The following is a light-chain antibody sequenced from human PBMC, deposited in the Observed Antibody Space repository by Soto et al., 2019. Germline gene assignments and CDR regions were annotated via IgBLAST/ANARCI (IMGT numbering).Light chain of an antibody. CDR3: AAWDDSLNGYV. CDR2: SNN. V-gene: IGLV1-44*01. J-gene: IGLJ1*01. Sequence: QSVLTQPPSASGTPGQRVTISFSERSYNIGSNTVNWYQQPPGTAPKLLIYSNNQRPSGVPDRFSGSKSGTSASLAISGLQSEDEADYYCAAWDDSLNGYVFGTGTKLTVL. CDR1: SYNIGSNT.